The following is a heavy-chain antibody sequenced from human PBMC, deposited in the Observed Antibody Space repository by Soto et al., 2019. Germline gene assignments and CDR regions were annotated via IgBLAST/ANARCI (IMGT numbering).Heavy chain of an antibody. J-gene: IGHJ4*02. CDR2: IVVGSGNT. Sequence: VKVSCKASGFTFTSSAVQWVRQARGQRLEWIGWIVVGSGNTNYAQKLQGRVTMTTDTSTSTAYMELRSLRSDDTAVYYCARDGSYGDYAFDYWGQGTLVTVSS. D-gene: IGHD4-17*01. CDR3: ARDGSYGDYAFDY. V-gene: IGHV1-58*01. CDR1: GFTFTSSA.